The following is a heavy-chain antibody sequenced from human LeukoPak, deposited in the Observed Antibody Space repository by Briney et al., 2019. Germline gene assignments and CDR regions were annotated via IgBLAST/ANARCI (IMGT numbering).Heavy chain of an antibody. V-gene: IGHV4-39*07. CDR3: ARVDGSGDYPY. J-gene: IGHJ4*02. CDR1: GGSISSGSYY. Sequence: SETLSLTCTVSGGSISSGSYYWGWIRQPPGKGLEWIGSIYRSGSTYYNPSLKSRVTISVDTSKNQFSLKLSSVTAADTAVYYCARVDGSGDYPYWGQGTLVTVSS. CDR2: IYRSGST. D-gene: IGHD4-17*01.